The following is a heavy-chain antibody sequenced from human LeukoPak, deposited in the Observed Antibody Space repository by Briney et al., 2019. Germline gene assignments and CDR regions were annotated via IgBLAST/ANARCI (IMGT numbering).Heavy chain of an antibody. D-gene: IGHD1-26*01. V-gene: IGHV3-48*01. CDR2: SRSSSPSM. Sequence: PGGSLRLSCAASGFTVSSTYMSWVRQAPGEGLEWVSYSRSSSPSMYYADSVKGRFTTSRDNAKNSLYLQMNSLRAEDTAVYYCARDWSFALDYWGQGTLVTVSS. CDR3: ARDWSFALDY. J-gene: IGHJ4*02. CDR1: GFTVSSTY.